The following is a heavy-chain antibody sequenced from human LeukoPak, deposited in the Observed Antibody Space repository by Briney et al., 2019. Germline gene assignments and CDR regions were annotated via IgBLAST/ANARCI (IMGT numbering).Heavy chain of an antibody. CDR2: VNRDGSET. V-gene: IGHV3-7*03. Sequence: SGGSLRLSCAASGFTLSNHWMTWVRQVPGRGPEWVGNVNRDGSETYYLDSVKGRFTISKDNAKNSLYLQMNSLRAEDTALYHCARNNGMDVWGQGTTVIVSS. CDR3: ARNNGMDV. CDR1: GFTLSNHW. J-gene: IGHJ6*02.